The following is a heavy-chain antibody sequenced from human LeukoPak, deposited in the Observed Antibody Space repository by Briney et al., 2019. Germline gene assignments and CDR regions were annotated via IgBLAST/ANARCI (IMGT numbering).Heavy chain of an antibody. CDR1: GFTFSSLW. Sequence: PRESLRLSCAASGFTFSSLWMHWVRQAPGKLLVWVSRINSDGSSTSYADSVKGRFTISRDNAKNTLYLQMNSLRAEDTAVYYCVRVAAFDIWGQGTMVTVSP. V-gene: IGHV3-74*01. J-gene: IGHJ3*02. CDR2: INSDGSST. CDR3: VRVAAFDI.